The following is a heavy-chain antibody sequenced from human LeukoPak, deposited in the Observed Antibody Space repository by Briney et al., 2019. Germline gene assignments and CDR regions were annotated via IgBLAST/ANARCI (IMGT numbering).Heavy chain of an antibody. CDR2: MNPNSGNT. CDR1: GYTFTSYD. Sequence: GASVEVSCKASGYTFTSYDINWVRQATGQGLEWMGWMNPNSGNTGYAQKFQGRVTITRNTSISTAYMELSSLRSEDTAVYYCARGSKITIFGVVLSRNWFDPWGQGTLVTVSS. D-gene: IGHD3-3*01. CDR3: ARGSKITIFGVVLSRNWFDP. V-gene: IGHV1-8*03. J-gene: IGHJ5*02.